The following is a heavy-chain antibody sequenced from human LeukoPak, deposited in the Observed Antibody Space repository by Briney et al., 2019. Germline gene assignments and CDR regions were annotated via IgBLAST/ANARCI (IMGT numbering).Heavy chain of an antibody. CDR3: ASLPSSWYWFDP. CDR2: INSDGSST. J-gene: IGHJ5*02. Sequence: GGSLRLPCAASGFTFSSYWMHWVRQAPGKGLVWVSRINSDGSSTSYADSVKGRFTISRDNAKNTLYLQMNSLRAEDTAVYYCASLPSSWYWFDPWGQGTLVTVSS. D-gene: IGHD6-13*01. V-gene: IGHV3-74*01. CDR1: GFTFSSYW.